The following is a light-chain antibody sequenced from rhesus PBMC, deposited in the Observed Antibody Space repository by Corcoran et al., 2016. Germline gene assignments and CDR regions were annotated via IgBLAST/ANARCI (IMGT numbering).Light chain of an antibody. CDR3: QQYNNWSS. J-gene: IGKJ2*01. Sequence: ETVMMQSPATLSLSPGERATLSCRASRSVGSNLAWYQQKPGQAPKLLNSDTSSRATGIPDRFSGSVSGTEFTPTISSLEPEDVGVYYCQQYNNWSSFGQGTKVEIK. CDR1: RSVGSN. V-gene: IGKV3-42*02. CDR2: DTS.